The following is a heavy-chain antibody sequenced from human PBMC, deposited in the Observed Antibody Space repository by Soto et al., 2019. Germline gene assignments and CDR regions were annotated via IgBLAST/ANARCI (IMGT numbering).Heavy chain of an antibody. V-gene: IGHV4-4*07. D-gene: IGHD3-3*01. CDR2: SYSSGST. Sequence: SETLSLTCTVTGGAISGYYWTWMRQSAGGGLEWIGRSYSSGSTNYNPSLKSRVTISLDTSMNHFSLRLSSVTAADTAVYYCARGQRFSDCFDPWGQGTLVTVSS. J-gene: IGHJ5*02. CDR3: ARGQRFSDCFDP. CDR1: GGAISGYY.